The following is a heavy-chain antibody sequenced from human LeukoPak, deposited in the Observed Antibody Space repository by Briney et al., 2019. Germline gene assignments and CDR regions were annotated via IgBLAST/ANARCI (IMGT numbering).Heavy chain of an antibody. V-gene: IGHV3-7*01. CDR2: IKQDGSEK. Sequence: GGSLRLSCAASGFTFSSYWMSWVRQAPWKGLEWVANIKQDGSEKYYVDSVKGRFTISRDNAKNSLYLQMNSLRAEDTAVYYCAGGRWLPYYFDYWGQGTLVTVSS. D-gene: IGHD6-19*01. J-gene: IGHJ4*02. CDR3: AGGRWLPYYFDY. CDR1: GFTFSSYW.